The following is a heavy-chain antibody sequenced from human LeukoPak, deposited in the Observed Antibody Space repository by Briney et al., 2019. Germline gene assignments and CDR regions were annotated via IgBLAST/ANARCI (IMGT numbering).Heavy chain of an antibody. CDR3: ARMSSSWYLSAFDI. D-gene: IGHD6-13*01. CDR1: GFTFSSYS. CDR2: ISSSSSYI. J-gene: IGHJ3*02. Sequence: PGGSLRLSCAASGFTFSSYSMNWVRQAPGKGLEWVSSISSSSSYIYYADSVKGRFTISRDNAKNSLYLQMNSLRAEDTAVYYCARMSSSWYLSAFDIWGQGTMVTVSS. V-gene: IGHV3-21*01.